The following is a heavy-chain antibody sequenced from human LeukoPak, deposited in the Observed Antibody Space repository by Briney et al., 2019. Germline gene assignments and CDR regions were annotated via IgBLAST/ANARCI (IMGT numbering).Heavy chain of an antibody. V-gene: IGHV3-7*04. CDR1: GFTFSNYW. CDR3: ARVLLGMSAFDL. J-gene: IGHJ3*01. Sequence: GGSLRLSCAASGFTFSNYWMTWVRQAPGKGLEWVANIKHDGSEDYYLDSVKGRFTISRDNAKSSMWLQMNSLRADDTAVYSCARVLLGMSAFDLWGQGTMVSVSS. CDR2: IKHDGSED. D-gene: IGHD3-9*01.